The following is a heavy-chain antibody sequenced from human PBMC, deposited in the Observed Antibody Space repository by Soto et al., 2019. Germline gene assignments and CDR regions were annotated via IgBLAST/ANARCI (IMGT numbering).Heavy chain of an antibody. J-gene: IGHJ6*03. CDR1: GGSFSGYY. V-gene: IGHV4-34*01. Sequence: TLSLTCAVYGGSFSGYYWSWIRQPPGKGLEWIGEINHSGSTNYNPSLKSRVTISVDTSKNQFSLKLSSVTAADTAVYYCARGKSHFWSGYYTPYYYYYMAVGGKGTTATVPS. CDR3: ARGKSHFWSGYYTPYYYYYMAV. CDR2: INHSGST. D-gene: IGHD3-3*02.